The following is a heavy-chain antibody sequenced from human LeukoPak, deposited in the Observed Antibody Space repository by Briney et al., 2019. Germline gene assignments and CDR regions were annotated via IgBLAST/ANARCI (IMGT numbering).Heavy chain of an antibody. CDR3: AKDDGGNFDY. J-gene: IGHJ4*02. Sequence: GGSLRLSCAASGFTFDDYTMHWVRQAPGKGLEWVSLISWDGGSTYYADSAKGRFTISRDNSKNSLYLQMNSLRTEDTALYYCAKDDGGNFDYWGQGTLVTVSS. V-gene: IGHV3-43*01. CDR2: ISWDGGST. D-gene: IGHD3-16*01. CDR1: GFTFDDYT.